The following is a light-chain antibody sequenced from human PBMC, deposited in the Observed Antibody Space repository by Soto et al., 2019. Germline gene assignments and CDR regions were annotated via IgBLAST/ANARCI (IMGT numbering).Light chain of an antibody. V-gene: IGKV1-17*01. CDR1: QGITNY. J-gene: IGKJ1*01. Sequence: IQMTQSPSSLSVSVGDRLSISCRASQGITNYLGWYQQKPGKAPKRLIYAASTVQSGPPSRISGSGSGTEFILTSSSRQPEDVATYYRLQRNTPPRTFGQGTTVEIK. CDR2: AAS. CDR3: LQRNTPPRT.